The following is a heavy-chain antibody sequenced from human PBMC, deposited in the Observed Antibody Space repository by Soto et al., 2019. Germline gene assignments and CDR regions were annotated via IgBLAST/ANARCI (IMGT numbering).Heavy chain of an antibody. V-gene: IGHV1-69*08. CDR2: IIPILGTG. Sequence: QVQLVQSGPEVKKSGSSVKVSCKLSGGTFTTDTISWLRRAPGQGLEWMGRIIPILGTGNYAQKFQGRVTTTEDKPTNTGYMEMSSLTSEDTAVYYCVREERSYHMGTFPFYYLDVWGNGTTVTVSS. J-gene: IGHJ6*03. CDR3: VREERSYHMGTFPFYYLDV. D-gene: IGHD5-18*01. CDR1: GGTFTTDT.